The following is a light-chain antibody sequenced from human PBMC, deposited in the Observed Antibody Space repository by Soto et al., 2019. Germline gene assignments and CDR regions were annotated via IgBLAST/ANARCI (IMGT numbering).Light chain of an antibody. CDR1: SSNIGSSY. Sequence: QSVLTQPPSASGTPRQWATMACSGSSSNIGSSYVYWYQQLPGTAHKFLIYGDNQRPSGVPDRFSGSKSGTSGSLDICGLESEHKSFYYCAVWDDSLSGPVFGGGTKLTLL. CDR2: GDN. J-gene: IGLJ2*01. CDR3: AVWDDSLSGPV. V-gene: IGLV1-47*02.